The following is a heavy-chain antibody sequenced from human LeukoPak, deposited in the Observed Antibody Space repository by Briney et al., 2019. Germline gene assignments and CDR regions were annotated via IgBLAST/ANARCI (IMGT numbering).Heavy chain of an antibody. J-gene: IGHJ4*02. V-gene: IGHV3-23*01. Sequence: GGSLRLSCAASGFTFSSYAMSWVRQAPGKGLEWVSAISAIGGSTSYADDVKGRFTISRDNSTYTLYLQMNSLRAEVTAVYYCAKASRRLPLHYFDYWGQGTLVTVSS. CDR3: AKASRRLPLHYFDY. CDR1: GFTFSSYA. CDR2: ISAIGGST.